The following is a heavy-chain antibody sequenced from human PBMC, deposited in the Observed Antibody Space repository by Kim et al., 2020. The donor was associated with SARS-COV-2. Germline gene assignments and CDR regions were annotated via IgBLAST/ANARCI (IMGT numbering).Heavy chain of an antibody. D-gene: IGHD3-3*01. CDR2: IYYSGST. V-gene: IGHV4-59*01. CDR3: ARGTTYYDFWSGSYWYFDL. Sequence: SETLSLTCTVSGGSISSYYWSWIRQPPGKGLEWIGYIYYSGSTNYNPSLKSRVTISVDTSKNQFSLKLSSVTAADTAVYYCARGTTYYDFWSGSYWYFDLWGRGTLVTVSS. CDR1: GGSISSYY. J-gene: IGHJ2*01.